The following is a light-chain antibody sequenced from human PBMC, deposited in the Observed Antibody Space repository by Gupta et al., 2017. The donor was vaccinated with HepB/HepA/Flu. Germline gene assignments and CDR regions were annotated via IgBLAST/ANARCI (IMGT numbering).Light chain of an antibody. CDR1: QYVNIY. Sequence: EIVLTQSPGTLSLSPGERATLTCRPSQYVNIYLAWYQQKPGQAPRLLIYDASNRATGIPARFIGSGSVTDFTLTISSLEPEDFAVYYCQQRRSWPITFGQGTRLDIK. V-gene: IGKV3-11*01. CDR2: DAS. J-gene: IGKJ5*01. CDR3: QQRRSWPIT.